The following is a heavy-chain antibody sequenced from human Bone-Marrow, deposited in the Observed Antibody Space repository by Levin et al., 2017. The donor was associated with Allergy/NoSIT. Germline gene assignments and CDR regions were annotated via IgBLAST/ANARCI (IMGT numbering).Heavy chain of an antibody. V-gene: IGHV4-30-4*01. J-gene: IGHJ4*02. Sequence: LRLSCTVSGGSISSGDYYWSWIRQPPGKGLEWIGYIYYSGSTYYNPSLKSRVTLSVDTSKNHFSLKLSSVTAADTAVYDCARVGPTVTTLDYWGQGTLVTVSS. CDR3: ARVGPTVTTLDY. CDR2: IYYSGST. D-gene: IGHD4-17*01. CDR1: GGSISSGDYY.